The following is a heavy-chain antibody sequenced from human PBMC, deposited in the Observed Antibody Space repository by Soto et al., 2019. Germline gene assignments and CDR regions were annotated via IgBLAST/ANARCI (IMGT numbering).Heavy chain of an antibody. J-gene: IGHJ2*01. V-gene: IGHV3-74*01. CDR3: ARGLQGSRYFDL. Sequence: EVQLVESGGGLVQPGGSLRLSCEASGYFFRSYWMHWVRQAPGKGLVWVSGISNDGSSTYADSVNGRFAISRDDAKNTVYLQMNSLRAEDTAVYYCARGLQGSRYFDLWGRGTLVTVSS. CDR2: ISNDGSST. CDR1: GYFFRSYW. D-gene: IGHD2-21*01.